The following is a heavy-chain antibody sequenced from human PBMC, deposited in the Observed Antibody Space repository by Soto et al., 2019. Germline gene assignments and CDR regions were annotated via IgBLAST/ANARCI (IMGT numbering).Heavy chain of an antibody. J-gene: IGHJ6*02. D-gene: IGHD2-15*01. CDR3: AKAGAYCSGGSCYSFIYYYGMDV. Sequence: PGGSLRLSCAASGFTFSSYAMSWVRQAPGKGLEWVSAISGSGGSTYYADSVKGRFTISRDNSKNTLYLQMNSLRAEDTAVYYCAKAGAYCSGGSCYSFIYYYGMDVWGQGTTVTVSS. CDR1: GFTFSSYA. CDR2: ISGSGGST. V-gene: IGHV3-23*01.